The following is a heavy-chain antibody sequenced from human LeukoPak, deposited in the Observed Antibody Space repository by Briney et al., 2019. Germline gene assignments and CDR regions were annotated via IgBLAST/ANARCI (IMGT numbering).Heavy chain of an antibody. V-gene: IGHV3-7*01. CDR3: VSWSGKYYVTSEIPANS. J-gene: IGHJ4*02. Sequence: PGRSMRLSCAASGSSFGNYWMSWIRQAPGEGLEWAAHISEEGSNKNYVDSVKGRFTISRDNAKNSLYLQMNSLRVEDTAVYYCVSWSGKYYVTSEIPANSWGQGTLVTVSS. CDR2: ISEEGSNK. CDR1: GSSFGNYW. D-gene: IGHD3-10*02.